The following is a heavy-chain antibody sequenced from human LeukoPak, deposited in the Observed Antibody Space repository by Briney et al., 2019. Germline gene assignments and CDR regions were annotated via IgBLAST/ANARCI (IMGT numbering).Heavy chain of an antibody. Sequence: GGSLRLSCAASGFTVSSNYMSWVRPAPGKGLEWVSVIYRGGSTYYADSAKGRFTISRDNSKNTLYLQMNSLRAEDTAVYYCARESMVRGATPFTWGQGTLVIVSS. V-gene: IGHV3-66*01. D-gene: IGHD3-10*01. CDR2: IYRGGST. CDR1: GFTVSSNY. CDR3: ARESMVRGATPFT. J-gene: IGHJ4*02.